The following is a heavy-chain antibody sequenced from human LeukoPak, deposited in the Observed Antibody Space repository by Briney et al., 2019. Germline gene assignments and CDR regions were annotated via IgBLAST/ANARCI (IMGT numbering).Heavy chain of an antibody. V-gene: IGHV1-24*01. CDR2: FNREDDAP. CDR1: GYSVNELS. J-gene: IGHJ4*02. CDR3: ATLDSYYDTSGRPLLPD. D-gene: IGHD3-22*01. Sequence: ASVKVSCKVSGYSVNELSMHWVRQAPGLGLEWMGGFNREDDAPVYAQQFQGRVTMTEDTSTDTAYMELSSLRSEDTALYYCATLDSYYDTSGRPLLPDWGQGTLVTVSS.